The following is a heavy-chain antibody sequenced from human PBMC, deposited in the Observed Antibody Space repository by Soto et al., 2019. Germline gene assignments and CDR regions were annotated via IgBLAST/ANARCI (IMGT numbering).Heavy chain of an antibody. CDR1: GDSISSSSYY. J-gene: IGHJ4*02. D-gene: IGHD1-26*01. CDR3: ARRKYSGTFWSLDF. Sequence: QVQLQESGPGLVKPSETLSLTCTVPGDSISSSSYYWGWIRQPPGKGLEWIGNIFYSGITYYSPSLKSRVAMSVDTSKNQFSLNLSSVTDADTAVYYCARRKYSGTFWSLDFWGRGTQVTVSS. V-gene: IGHV4-39*01. CDR2: IFYSGIT.